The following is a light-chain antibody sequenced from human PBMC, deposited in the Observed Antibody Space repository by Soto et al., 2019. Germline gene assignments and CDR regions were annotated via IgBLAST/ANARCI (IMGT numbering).Light chain of an antibody. J-gene: IGKJ1*01. CDR1: QSITTNC. CDR2: GVS. CDR3: QQCAHSGPWT. V-gene: IGKV3-20*01. Sequence: EIVLTQSPDTLSLSPGERANVSCRASQSITTNCFAWYQQTPGQPPRLLIYGVSTRATGIPDRFSGSGSGTDFTLTISRLEPGDFAIYYCQQCAHSGPWTFGQGTKVEIK.